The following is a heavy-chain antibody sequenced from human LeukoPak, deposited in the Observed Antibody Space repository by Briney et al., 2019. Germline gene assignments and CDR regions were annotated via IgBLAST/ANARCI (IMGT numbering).Heavy chain of an antibody. J-gene: IGHJ5*02. CDR2: IYYSGST. V-gene: IGHV4-39*07. CDR1: GGSISSSSYY. Sequence: SETLSLTCTVSGGSISSSSYYWGWIRQPPGKGLEWIGSIYYSGSTYYNPSLKSRVTISVDTSKNQFSLKLSSVTAADTAVYYCARDRSHCGGDRGGCRTWGQGTLVTVSS. D-gene: IGHD2-21*02. CDR3: ARDRSHCGGDRGGCRT.